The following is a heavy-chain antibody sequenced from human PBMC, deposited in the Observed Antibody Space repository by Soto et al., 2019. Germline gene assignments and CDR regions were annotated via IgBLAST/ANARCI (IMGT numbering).Heavy chain of an antibody. CDR3: ARDYLYYDFWSGYYVDFGY. V-gene: IGHV1-18*01. J-gene: IGHJ4*02. CDR1: GSTLTSYG. CDR2: ISAYNGNT. Sequence: AVKVSCTASGSTLTSYGISWGRQAPGRGLERMGRISAYNGNTNNAQKRQGRVTMTTDTSTSTAYMELRSLRADDTAVYYCARDYLYYDFWSGYYVDFGYRGQGTLVIVSS. D-gene: IGHD3-3*01.